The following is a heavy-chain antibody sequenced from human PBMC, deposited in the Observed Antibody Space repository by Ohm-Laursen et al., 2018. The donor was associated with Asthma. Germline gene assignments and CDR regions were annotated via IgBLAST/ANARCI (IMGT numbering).Heavy chain of an antibody. J-gene: IGHJ4*02. D-gene: IGHD2-15*01. CDR1: GGSISSYY. Sequence: SQTLSLTCTVSGGSISSYYWSWIRQPPGKGLEWIGYIYYSGSTNYNPSLKSRVTISVDTSKNQFSLKLSSVTAADTAVYYCASYVRGIFWYWGQGTLVTVSS. CDR3: ASYVRGIFWY. CDR2: IYYSGST. V-gene: IGHV4-59*01.